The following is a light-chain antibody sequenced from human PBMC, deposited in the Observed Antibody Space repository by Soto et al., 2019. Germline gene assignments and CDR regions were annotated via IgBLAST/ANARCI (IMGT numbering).Light chain of an antibody. CDR1: QSISTW. CDR3: QQYSSYEWT. J-gene: IGKJ1*01. Sequence: DIQMTQSPSTLSASVGDRATITCRASQSISTWLAWYQHKPGKAPNLLIYKASSLESGVPSRFSGSGSGTEFTLTISSLQPDDFATYYCQQYSSYEWTFGQGTKVEIK. CDR2: KAS. V-gene: IGKV1-5*03.